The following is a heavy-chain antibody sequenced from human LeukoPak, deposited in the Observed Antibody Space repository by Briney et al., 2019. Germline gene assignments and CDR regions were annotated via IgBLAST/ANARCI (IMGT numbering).Heavy chain of an antibody. J-gene: IGHJ5*02. V-gene: IGHV4-38-2*01. CDR3: ATGCSGGSCFRGSWFDP. Sequence: SETLSLTCAVSGYSISSGYYWGWFRQPPGEGLEWIGSIFHTGSTYYNPSLKNRVTISMDTSENHFSLELTSVTAADTALYYCATGCSGGSCFRGSWFDPWGQGTLVTVSS. CDR1: GYSISSGYY. CDR2: IFHTGST. D-gene: IGHD2-15*01.